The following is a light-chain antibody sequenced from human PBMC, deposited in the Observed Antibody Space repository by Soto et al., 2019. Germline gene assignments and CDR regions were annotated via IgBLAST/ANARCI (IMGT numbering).Light chain of an antibody. CDR1: QSIGTW. J-gene: IGKJ1*01. V-gene: IGKV1-5*03. Sequence: DTQMTQSPSTLSAYGGYTFTITCRASQSIGTWLAWYQQKPAKAPKLLIYKTSTLENGVPSRFSGSGSGTEFTLSISRLQPDDFATYYCHQYNSYWTFGQGSNVDIK. CDR3: HQYNSYWT. CDR2: KTS.